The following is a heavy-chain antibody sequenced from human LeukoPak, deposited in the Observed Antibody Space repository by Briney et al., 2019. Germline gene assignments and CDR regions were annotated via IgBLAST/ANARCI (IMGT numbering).Heavy chain of an antibody. CDR3: VRGNNWNAYYFDY. D-gene: IGHD1-20*01. Sequence: SETLSPTRTVSGGSISIYYWGFSRQPPPEGHGWIGYIHYSGSTNYNPSLKSRVTISLDTSKNQFSLKLSAVTAADTAVYYCVRGNNWNAYYFDYWGQGTLVTVSS. J-gene: IGHJ4*02. CDR2: IHYSGST. V-gene: IGHV4-59*01. CDR1: GGSISIYY.